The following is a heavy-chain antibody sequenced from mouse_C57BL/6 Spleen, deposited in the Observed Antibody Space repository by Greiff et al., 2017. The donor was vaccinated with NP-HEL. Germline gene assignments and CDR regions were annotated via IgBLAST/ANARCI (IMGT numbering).Heavy chain of an antibody. J-gene: IGHJ2*01. CDR2: IYPGSGNT. V-gene: IGHV1-66*01. Sequence: VQLQQSGPELVKPGASVKISCKASGYSFTSYYIHWVKQRPGQGLEWIGWIYPGSGNTKYNEKFKGKATLTADTSSSTAYMQLSSLTSEDSAVYYCARGSLLTSFDYWGQGTTLTVSS. CDR1: GYSFTSYY. CDR3: ARGSLLTSFDY. D-gene: IGHD4-1*01.